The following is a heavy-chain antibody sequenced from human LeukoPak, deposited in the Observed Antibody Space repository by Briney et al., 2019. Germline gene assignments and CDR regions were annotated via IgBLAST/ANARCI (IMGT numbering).Heavy chain of an antibody. CDR2: ISGSGGNT. Sequence: GGSLRLSCAASGFTFSSYAMSWVRQAPGKGLEWVSAISGSGGNTYYADSVKGRFTISRDNSKNTLYLQMNSLRAEDTAVYYCAKVDCSSTSCHIDYWGQGTLVTVSS. J-gene: IGHJ4*02. V-gene: IGHV3-23*01. CDR1: GFTFSSYA. CDR3: AKVDCSSTSCHIDY. D-gene: IGHD2-2*01.